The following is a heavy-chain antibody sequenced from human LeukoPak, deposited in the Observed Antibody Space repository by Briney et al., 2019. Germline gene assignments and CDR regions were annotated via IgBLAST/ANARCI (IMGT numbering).Heavy chain of an antibody. CDR2: IWYDGSNK. D-gene: IGHD2-2*02. Sequence: PGGSLRLSCVASGYTFSQYSMNWVRQAPGKGLEWVAVIWYDGSNKYYADSVKGRFTISRDNSKNTLYLQMNSLRAEDTAVYYCANLGKYCRGFSCYKWGQGTLVTVSS. V-gene: IGHV3-33*08. CDR1: GYTFSQYS. CDR3: ANLGKYCRGFSCYK. J-gene: IGHJ4*02.